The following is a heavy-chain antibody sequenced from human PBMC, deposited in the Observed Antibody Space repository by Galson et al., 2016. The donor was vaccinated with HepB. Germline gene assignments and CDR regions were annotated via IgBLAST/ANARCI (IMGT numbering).Heavy chain of an antibody. CDR2: TYYRSKWYN. CDR1: GDSVSSNSAA. Sequence: CAISGDSVSSNSAAWHWIRQSPSRGLEWLGRTYYRSKWYNDYTVSVKGRITINPDTSKNQFSLQLNSVTPEDTAVYYCATGGDYDIWGQGTLVTVSS. V-gene: IGHV6-1*01. D-gene: IGHD4-17*01. J-gene: IGHJ4*02. CDR3: ATGGDYDI.